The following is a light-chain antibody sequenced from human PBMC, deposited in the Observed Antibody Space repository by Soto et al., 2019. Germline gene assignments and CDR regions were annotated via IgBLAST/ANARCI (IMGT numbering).Light chain of an antibody. CDR1: QSVGAN. Sequence: EIVMTQSPATLSVSPGEGATLSCRASQSVGANLAWYLQKPGQAPKLLLYNPSTRATGVPARFSGSGSGTDFTLTISSLQSEDFAIYYCQQYDDWPLTFGWGTRVEVK. CDR3: QQYDDWPLT. V-gene: IGKV3-15*01. CDR2: NPS. J-gene: IGKJ4*02.